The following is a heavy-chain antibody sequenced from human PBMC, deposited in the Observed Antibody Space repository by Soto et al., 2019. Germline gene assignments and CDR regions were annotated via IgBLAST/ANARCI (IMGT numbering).Heavy chain of an antibody. D-gene: IGHD3-9*01. Sequence: PGGSLRLSCAASGFTFSSYGMHWVRQAPGKGLEWVAVISYDGSNKYYADSVKGRFTISRDNSKNTLYLQMNSLRAEDTAVYYCATTYYDILTGYNPRAPWGQGTLVTVSS. CDR3: ATTYYDILTGYNPRAP. J-gene: IGHJ5*02. V-gene: IGHV3-30*03. CDR2: ISYDGSNK. CDR1: GFTFSSYG.